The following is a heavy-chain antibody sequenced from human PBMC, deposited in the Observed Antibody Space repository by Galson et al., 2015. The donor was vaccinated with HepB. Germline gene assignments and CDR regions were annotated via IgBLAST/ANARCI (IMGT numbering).Heavy chain of an antibody. CDR2: NSAYNGNT. J-gene: IGHJ5*02. CDR3: ARPQKYCSGGSCYLIGP. V-gene: IGHV1-18*04. Sequence: SVKVSCKASGYTFTSYGISWVRQAPGQGLEWMGWNSAYNGNTNYAQKLQGRVTMTTDTSTSTAYMELRSLRSDDTAVYYCARPQKYCSGGSCYLIGPWGQGTLVTVSS. D-gene: IGHD2-15*01. CDR1: GYTFTSYG.